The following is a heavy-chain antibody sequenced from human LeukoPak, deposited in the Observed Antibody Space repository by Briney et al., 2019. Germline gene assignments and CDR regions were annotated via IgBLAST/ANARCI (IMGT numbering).Heavy chain of an antibody. V-gene: IGHV3-23*01. J-gene: IGHJ4*02. D-gene: IGHD2/OR15-2a*01. CDR3: AKDLRGTLSSRGPFEY. Sequence: PGGSLRLSCAASGFTFSSYAMSWVRQAPGKGLEWVSAIGGNGDTTYYADSVKGRFTGSRDNSKTTLYLQLNSLRAEDTAVYYCAKDLRGTLSSRGPFEYWGQGTLVTVSS. CDR1: GFTFSSYA. CDR2: IGGNGDTT.